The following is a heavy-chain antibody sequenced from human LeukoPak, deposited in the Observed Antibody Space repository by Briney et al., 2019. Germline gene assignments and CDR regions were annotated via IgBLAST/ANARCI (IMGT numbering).Heavy chain of an antibody. CDR1: GGTFSSYA. CDR2: IIPILGIA. V-gene: IGHV1-69*04. CDR3: AREGGSGTERYFDY. J-gene: IGHJ4*02. D-gene: IGHD1-26*01. Sequence: GASVKVSCKASGGTFSSYAISWVRQAPGQGLEWMGRIIPILGIANYAQKFQGRVTITADKSTSTAYMELSSLRSEDTAVYYCAREGGSGTERYFDYWGQGTLVTVSA.